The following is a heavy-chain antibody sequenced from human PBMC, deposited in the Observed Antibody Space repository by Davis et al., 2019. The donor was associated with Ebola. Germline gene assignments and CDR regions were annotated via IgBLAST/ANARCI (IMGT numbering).Heavy chain of an antibody. CDR2: INHSGST. CDR1: GGSFSGYY. V-gene: IGHV4-34*01. D-gene: IGHD4-11*01. CDR3: ARGKVSNYVPYYYYGMDV. Sequence: SETLSLTCAVYGGSFSGYYWSWIRQPPGKGLEWIGEINHSGSTNYNPSPKSRVTISVDTSKNQFSLKLSSVTAADTAVYYCARGKVSNYVPYYYYGMDVWGQGTTVTVSS. J-gene: IGHJ6*02.